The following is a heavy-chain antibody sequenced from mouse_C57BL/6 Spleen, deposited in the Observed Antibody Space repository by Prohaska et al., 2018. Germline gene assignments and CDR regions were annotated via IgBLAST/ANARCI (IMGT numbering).Heavy chain of an antibody. CDR1: GFNIKDYY. J-gene: IGHJ2*01. CDR2: IDPEDGNT. D-gene: IGHD1-1*01. V-gene: IGHV14-1*01. CDR3: TYRGDTTVYFDY. Sequence: EVQLQQSGAELVRPGASVKLSCTASGFNIKDYYMHWVKQRPEQGLEWIGRIDPEDGNTEYDPKFQGKATLTADTSSSTAYLQLSSLTSEDTAVYYCTYRGDTTVYFDYWGQGTTLTVSS.